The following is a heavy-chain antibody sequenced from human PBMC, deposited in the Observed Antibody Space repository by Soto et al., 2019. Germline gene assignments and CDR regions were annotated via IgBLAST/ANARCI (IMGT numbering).Heavy chain of an antibody. CDR1: GFTFSSYA. J-gene: IGHJ6*02. V-gene: IGHV3-23*01. Sequence: GGSLRLSCAASGFTFSSYAMSWVRQAPGKGLEWVSAISGSGGSTYYADSVKGRFTISRDNSKNTLYLQMNSLRAEDTAVYYCAKSLFYSKVFEDPMSPRNMDVWGQGTTVTVSS. D-gene: IGHD2-15*01. CDR3: AKSLFYSKVFEDPMSPRNMDV. CDR2: ISGSGGST.